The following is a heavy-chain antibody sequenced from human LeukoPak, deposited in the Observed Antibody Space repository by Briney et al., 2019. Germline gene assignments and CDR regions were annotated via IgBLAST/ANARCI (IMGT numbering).Heavy chain of an antibody. Sequence: PGGSLRLSCAASGFTFSSYAMSWVRQAPGKGLEWVSTISGSGGTTYYADSVKGRFTISRDNSKSTLYLQMNSLRAEDTAVYYCAKDQLYCSGGNCYSGHDYWGQGTLVTVSS. V-gene: IGHV3-23*01. D-gene: IGHD2-15*01. CDR1: GFTFSSYA. CDR2: ISGSGGTT. J-gene: IGHJ4*02. CDR3: AKDQLYCSGGNCYSGHDY.